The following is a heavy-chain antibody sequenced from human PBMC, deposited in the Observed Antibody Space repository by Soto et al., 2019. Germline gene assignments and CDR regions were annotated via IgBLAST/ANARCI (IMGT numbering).Heavy chain of an antibody. CDR1: GFTVSSNY. J-gene: IGHJ4*02. D-gene: IGHD3-22*01. V-gene: IGHV3-53*01. Sequence: GGSLRLSCAASGFTVSSNYLTWVRQAPGKGLKWVSVLYPDGRAYYADSVKGRFTISTDNSKNSVYLQMNTLRAEDTAVYYCARRLGREYHDNRGNFHLDYWGQGTQVTVSS. CDR2: LYPDGRA. CDR3: ARRLGREYHDNRGNFHLDY.